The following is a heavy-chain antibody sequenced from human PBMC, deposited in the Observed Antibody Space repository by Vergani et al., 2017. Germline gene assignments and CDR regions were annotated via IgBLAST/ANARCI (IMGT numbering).Heavy chain of an antibody. CDR2: IYTSGST. D-gene: IGHD3-22*01. Sequence: QVQLQESGPGLVKPSQTLSLTCTVSGGSISSGSYYWSWIRQPAGKGLEWIGRIYTSGSTNYNPSLKSRVTISVDTAKNQFSLQLSSVTAADTAVYYCARGGQYYYDSSGYYDYWGQGTLVTVSS. CDR3: ARGGQYYYDSSGYYDY. CDR1: GGSISSGSYY. V-gene: IGHV4-61*02. J-gene: IGHJ4*02.